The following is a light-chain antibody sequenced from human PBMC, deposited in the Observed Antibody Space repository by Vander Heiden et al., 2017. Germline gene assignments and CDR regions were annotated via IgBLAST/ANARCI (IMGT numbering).Light chain of an antibody. CDR3: MIWHSSAYV. CDR2: YKSDSDK. V-gene: IGLV5-45*02. J-gene: IGLJ1*01. Sequence: QAELTQPSSLSASPGASASRTCTLRSGINVGTYRIYWYQQKPGSPPQYLLRYKSDSDKQQGSGVPSRFSGSKDASANAGILLISGLQSEDEADYYCMIWHSSAYVFGTGTKLTVL. CDR1: SGINVGTYR.